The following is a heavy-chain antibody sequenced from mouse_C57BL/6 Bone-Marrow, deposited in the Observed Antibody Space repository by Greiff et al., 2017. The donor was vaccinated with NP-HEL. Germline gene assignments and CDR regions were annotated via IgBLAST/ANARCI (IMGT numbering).Heavy chain of an antibody. D-gene: IGHD2-1*01. V-gene: IGHV1-52*01. CDR2: IDPSDSET. CDR1: GYTFTSYW. J-gene: IGHJ3*01. Sequence: QVQLQQPGAELVRPGSSVKLSCKASGYTFTSYWMHWVKQRPIQGLEWLGNIDPSDSETPYNQKFKAKATLTVDNSSSTAYMPLSSLTSEEAAVDYCARLSYDNWGFAYWGQGTLVTVSA. CDR3: ARLSYDNWGFAY.